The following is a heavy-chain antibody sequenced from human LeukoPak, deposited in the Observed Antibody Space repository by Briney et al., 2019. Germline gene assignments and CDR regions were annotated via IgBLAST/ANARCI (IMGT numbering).Heavy chain of an antibody. CDR3: ARVIGMIAAAGTFDY. CDR2: ISSSSSYI. D-gene: IGHD6-13*01. CDR1: GSTFSSYS. V-gene: IGHV3-21*01. J-gene: IGHJ4*02. Sequence: GGSLRLSCAASGSTFSSYSMNWVRQAPGKGLEWVSSISSSSSYIYYADSVKGRFTISRDNAKNSLYLQMNSLRAEDTAVYYCARVIGMIAAAGTFDYWGQGTLVTVSS.